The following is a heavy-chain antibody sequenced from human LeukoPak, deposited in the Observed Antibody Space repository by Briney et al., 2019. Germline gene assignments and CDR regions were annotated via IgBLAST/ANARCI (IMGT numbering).Heavy chain of an antibody. J-gene: IGHJ4*02. V-gene: IGHV4-59*01. CDR1: GGSISSYY. CDR2: IYYSGST. D-gene: IGHD2-15*01. Sequence: SETLSLTCTVSGGSISSYYWSWIRQPPGKGLEWIGYIYYSGSTNYNPSLKSRVTISVDTSKNQFSLKLSSVTAADTAVYYCARDPGSAATYFDYWGQGTLITVSS. CDR3: ARDPGSAATYFDY.